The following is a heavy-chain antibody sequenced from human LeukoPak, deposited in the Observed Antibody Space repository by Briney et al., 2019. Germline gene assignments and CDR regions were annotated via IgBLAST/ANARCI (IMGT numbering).Heavy chain of an antibody. J-gene: IGHJ5*02. CDR1: GYTFTSYG. CDR2: SSAYNGNT. D-gene: IGHD6-13*01. CDR3: AREVGDSSSWWGAGLFNWFDP. Sequence: ASEKISCKASGYTFTSYGISWGRQAPGQGLEWRGWSSAYNGNTNYAQKLQGRVTMTTAPSTSTAYMELRSLRSDDTAVYYCAREVGDSSSWWGAGLFNWFDPWGQGTLVTVSS. V-gene: IGHV1-18*01.